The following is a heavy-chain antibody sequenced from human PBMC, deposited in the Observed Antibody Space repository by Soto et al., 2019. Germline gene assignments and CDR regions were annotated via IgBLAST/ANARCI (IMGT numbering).Heavy chain of an antibody. CDR1: GFTFSSYG. CDR3: TGEVASGY. Sequence: GGSLSLSCAASGFTFSSYGMHWVRQAPGKGLEWVAVISKDGNVKYYAESVKGRFTISRDNSKNTLYLQMNSLGAEDTAAYYCTGEVASGYWGQGTLVTVSS. D-gene: IGHD2-8*02. V-gene: IGHV3-30*03. CDR2: ISKDGNVK. J-gene: IGHJ4*02.